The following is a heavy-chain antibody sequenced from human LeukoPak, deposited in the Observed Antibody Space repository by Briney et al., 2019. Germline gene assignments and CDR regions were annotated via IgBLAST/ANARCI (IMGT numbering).Heavy chain of an antibody. J-gene: IGHJ4*02. CDR2: ISYDGRNT. CDR1: GFTFGSYS. Sequence: GGSLKLSCAASGFTFGSYSMHWVRQAPGKGLEWVAVISYDGRNTYYAKSVKGRFTISRDDSKNTLYLQMNCLRADDTAVYYCARNSVTTGYYFDYWGQGTLVTVSS. D-gene: IGHD4-17*01. CDR3: ARNSVTTGYYFDY. V-gene: IGHV3-30*04.